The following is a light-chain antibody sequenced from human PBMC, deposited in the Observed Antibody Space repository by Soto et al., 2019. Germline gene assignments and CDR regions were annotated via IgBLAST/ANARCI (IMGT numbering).Light chain of an antibody. CDR2: AAS. CDR3: QHYNTYPWT. J-gene: IGKJ1*01. CDR1: QGISSY. Sequence: DIQLTQSPSFLSASVGDRVTITCRASQGISSYLAWYQQKPGKAPKLLIYAASTLQSGVPSRFSGSGSGTEFTLTSSSLQPEDFATYYCQHYNTYPWTFGQGTKVDIK. V-gene: IGKV1-9*01.